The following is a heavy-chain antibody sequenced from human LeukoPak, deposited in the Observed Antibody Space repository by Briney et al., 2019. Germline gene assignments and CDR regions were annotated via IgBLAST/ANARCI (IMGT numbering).Heavy chain of an antibody. D-gene: IGHD3-22*01. CDR1: GGSFSGYY. J-gene: IGHJ4*02. V-gene: IGHV4-34*01. CDR3: ARGGGYYYAYLDY. CDR2: INHGGST. Sequence: PSETLSLTCAVYGGSFSGYYWTWLRQPPGKGLEWLGEINHGGSTNYNPSLKSRVTISVDTSKNQFSLKLSSVTAADTAVYYCARGGGYYYAYLDYWGQGTLVTVSS.